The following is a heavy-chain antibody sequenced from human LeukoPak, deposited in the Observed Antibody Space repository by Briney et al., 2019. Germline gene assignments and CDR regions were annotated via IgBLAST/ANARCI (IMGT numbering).Heavy chain of an antibody. V-gene: IGHV4-59*01. CDR2: IYYSGSI. CDR3: ARRDVSGYYYN. CDR1: GGSISSYY. J-gene: IGHJ4*02. Sequence: PSETLSLTCTVSGGSISSYYWSWIRQPPGKGLEWIGYIYYSGSINYNPSLKSRVTISVDTSKNQFSLKLSSVTAADTAVYYCARRDVSGYYYNWGQGTLVTVSS. D-gene: IGHD3-22*01.